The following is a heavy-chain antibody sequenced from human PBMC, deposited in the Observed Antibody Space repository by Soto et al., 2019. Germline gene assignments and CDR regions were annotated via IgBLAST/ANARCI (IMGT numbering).Heavy chain of an antibody. CDR1: GFTFSSYG. J-gene: IGHJ6*02. Sequence: PGGSLRLSCAASGFTFSSYGMHWVRQAPGKGLEWVAVIWYDGSNKYYADSVKGRFTISRDNSKNTLYLQMNSLRAEDTAVYYCLGGYSYGDNYGMDVWGQGTTVTVSS. V-gene: IGHV3-33*01. CDR2: IWYDGSNK. D-gene: IGHD5-18*01. CDR3: LGGYSYGDNYGMDV.